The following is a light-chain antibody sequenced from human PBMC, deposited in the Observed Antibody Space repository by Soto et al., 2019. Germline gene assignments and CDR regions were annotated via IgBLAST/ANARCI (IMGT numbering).Light chain of an antibody. CDR3: QQYGRP. Sequence: ELTQSKATLSFSLADIAVLSCRASQSVSRSLTWYQHKPGQAPRLLIHGASSRATGIPDRFSGSGSGTDFPLTISRLEPEDFAVYYCQQYGRPFGQGTKVDIK. J-gene: IGKJ1*01. CDR1: QSVSRS. CDR2: GAS. V-gene: IGKV3-20*01.